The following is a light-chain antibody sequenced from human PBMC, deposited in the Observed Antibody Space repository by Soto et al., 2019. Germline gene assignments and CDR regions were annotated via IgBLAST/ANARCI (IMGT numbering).Light chain of an antibody. CDR3: LQYHNLWA. Sequence: IVMTHSPATLSVSPGERAAFACRASQNIYSNIAWYQQRPGQAPRLLIYRASTRATGVPARFSGSGSGTEFTLTISCLQPEDFALYSCLQYHNLWAFCQGTKVDIK. CDR2: RAS. J-gene: IGKJ1*01. CDR1: QNIYSN. V-gene: IGKV3-15*01.